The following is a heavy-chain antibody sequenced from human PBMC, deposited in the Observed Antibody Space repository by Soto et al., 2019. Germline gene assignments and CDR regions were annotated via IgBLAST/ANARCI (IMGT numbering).Heavy chain of an antibody. CDR3: TDPFAVDIVS. V-gene: IGHV3-33*01. D-gene: IGHD5-12*01. J-gene: IGHJ4*02. CDR2: IWYDGSNK. Sequence: PGGALRLSCAASGFTVSRYGMHWVRQAPGKGLKWVAVIWYDGSNKYYADSVKGRFTISRDNSKNTLYLQMNSLRAEDTAVYYCTDPFAVDIVSRGPGTLVTVSS. CDR1: GFTVSRYG.